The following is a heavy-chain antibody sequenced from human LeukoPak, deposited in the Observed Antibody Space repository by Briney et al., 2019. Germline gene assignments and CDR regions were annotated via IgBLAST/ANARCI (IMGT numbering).Heavy chain of an antibody. J-gene: IGHJ6*02. Sequence: GGSLRLSCRASGFTFTNYWMTWVRQAPGKGLEWVANIKPDGSEKYYVDSVKGRFTIFRDNGKNSLYLQMNALRAEDTAVYYCARRYYDFCCGMDVWGQGTTVTVSS. CDR1: GFTFTNYW. CDR2: IKPDGSEK. D-gene: IGHD3-3*01. V-gene: IGHV3-7*01. CDR3: ARRYYDFCCGMDV.